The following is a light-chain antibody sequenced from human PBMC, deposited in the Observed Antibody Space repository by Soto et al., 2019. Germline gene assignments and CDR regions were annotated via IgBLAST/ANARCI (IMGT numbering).Light chain of an antibody. V-gene: IGKV1-5*03. J-gene: IGKJ1*01. Sequence: DIQMTQSPSTLSASVGDRVTITCRASQTISSWLAWYQQKPGKAPKLLIYKASTLDSGVPSRFSGNGSGTDFALTINNVQPEDCATYYCQQYNSYWTFGLGTKVDIK. CDR3: QQYNSYWT. CDR1: QTISSW. CDR2: KAS.